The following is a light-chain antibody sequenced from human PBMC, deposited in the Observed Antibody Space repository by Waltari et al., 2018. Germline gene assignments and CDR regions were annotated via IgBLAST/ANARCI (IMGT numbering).Light chain of an antibody. J-gene: IGLJ3*02. CDR1: TSDLGKYNL. V-gene: IGLV2-23*02. Sequence: QSALTQTASVSGSPGQAITISCSGTTSDLGKYNLVSWYQQHPGKAPTLIIYDVNKRPSGVSNRFSGSKSGNTAFLTISGLQSADEADYYCCSYAGSAISMFGGGTK. CDR3: CSYAGSAISM. CDR2: DVN.